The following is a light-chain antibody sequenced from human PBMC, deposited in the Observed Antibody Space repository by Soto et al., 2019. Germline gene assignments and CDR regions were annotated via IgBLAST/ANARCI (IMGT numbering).Light chain of an antibody. J-gene: IGKJ1*01. Sequence: DIQMTQSPSSLSASVGDSVTITCRASQNIETYLNWYQVKPGKAPKLLLSVAPGFQGEVPSYFSGSGSGTDFTLTISSLQPEDFATYYCQQSYSSPRTSGQGTKVDIK. CDR2: VAP. CDR1: QNIETY. CDR3: QQSYSSPRT. V-gene: IGKV1-39*01.